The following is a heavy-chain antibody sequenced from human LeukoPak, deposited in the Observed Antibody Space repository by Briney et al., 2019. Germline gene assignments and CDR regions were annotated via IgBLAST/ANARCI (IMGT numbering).Heavy chain of an antibody. Sequence: GASVKVSCKASGYTFTSYDINWVRQATGQGLEWMGWMNPNSGNTGYAQKFQGRVTMTRNTSISTAYMELSSLRSEDTAVYYCAREAVVPAAPTCYYFDYWGQGTLVTVSS. CDR1: GYTFTSYD. J-gene: IGHJ4*02. D-gene: IGHD2-2*01. CDR3: AREAVVPAAPTCYYFDY. CDR2: MNPNSGNT. V-gene: IGHV1-8*01.